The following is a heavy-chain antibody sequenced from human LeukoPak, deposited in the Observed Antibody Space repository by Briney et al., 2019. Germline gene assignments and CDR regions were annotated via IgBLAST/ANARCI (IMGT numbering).Heavy chain of an antibody. CDR3: ARDRVCRGGGCYSGFDY. D-gene: IGHD2-15*01. V-gene: IGHV3-11*06. Sequence: KPGGSLRLSCAASGFTFSDYYMSWIRQAPGKGLEWVSYISGSSSYTNYADSVKGRFTISRDNAKNSLYLQMNSLRAEDTAVYYCARDRVCRGGGCYSGFDYWGQGTLVTVSS. CDR2: ISGSSSYT. J-gene: IGHJ4*02. CDR1: GFTFSDYY.